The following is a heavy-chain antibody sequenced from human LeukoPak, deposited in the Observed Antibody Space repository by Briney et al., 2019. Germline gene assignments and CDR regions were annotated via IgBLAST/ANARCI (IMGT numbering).Heavy chain of an antibody. Sequence: SETLSLTCTVSGGSISSYYWSWIRQPPGKGLEWIGYIYYSGSTNYSPSLKSRVTISVDTSKNQFSLKLSSVTAADTAVYYCARGIKMATLYFDYWGQGTLVTVSS. CDR1: GGSISSYY. CDR2: IYYSGST. CDR3: ARGIKMATLYFDY. V-gene: IGHV4-59*01. D-gene: IGHD5-24*01. J-gene: IGHJ4*02.